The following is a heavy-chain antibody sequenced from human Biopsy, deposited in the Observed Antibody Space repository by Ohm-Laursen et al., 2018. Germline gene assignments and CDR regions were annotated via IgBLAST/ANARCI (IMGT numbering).Heavy chain of an antibody. CDR1: GFTFSSYA. J-gene: IGHJ3*01. D-gene: IGHD3-22*01. V-gene: IGHV3-23*01. CDR2: TNNGGRT. Sequence: LSLTCAASGFTFSSYAMSWVRQSPGKGLEWVSSTNNGGRTYYTDSVKGRFTISRDNSKNTLYLQMSSLRAEDTAVYYCANWNYYYDSSGPPAFDVWGQGTMVTVSS. CDR3: ANWNYYYDSSGPPAFDV.